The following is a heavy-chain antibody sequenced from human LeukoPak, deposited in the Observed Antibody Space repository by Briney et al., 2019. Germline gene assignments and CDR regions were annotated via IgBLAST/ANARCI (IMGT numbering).Heavy chain of an antibody. CDR3: ASWSRRVRDRSLWGDFDY. CDR1: GGSISSYY. J-gene: IGHJ4*02. V-gene: IGHV4-59*12. Sequence: SETLSLTCTVSGGSISSYYWSWIRQPPGKGLEWIGYIYYSGSTNYNPSLKSRVTISVDKSKNQFSLELSSVTAADTAVYYCASWSRRVRDRSLWGDFDYWGQGTLVTVSS. D-gene: IGHD3-3*01. CDR2: IYYSGST.